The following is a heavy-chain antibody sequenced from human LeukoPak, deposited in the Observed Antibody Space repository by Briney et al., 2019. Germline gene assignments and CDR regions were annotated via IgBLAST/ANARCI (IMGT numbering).Heavy chain of an antibody. Sequence: ASVKVSCKASRYTFTSYYMHLVRQAPGQGLEWMGIVNPCGGSTSYAQKLQRRVTMTRDTSKSTVYIELSSLRSEDTAVDHCARGRYSYGYGAFDYWGQGTLVTVSS. D-gene: IGHD5-18*01. CDR1: RYTFTSYY. CDR2: VNPCGGST. V-gene: IGHV1-46*01. J-gene: IGHJ4*02. CDR3: ARGRYSYGYGAFDY.